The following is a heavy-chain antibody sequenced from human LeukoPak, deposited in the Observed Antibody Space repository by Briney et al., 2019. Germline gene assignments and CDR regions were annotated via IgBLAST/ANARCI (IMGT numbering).Heavy chain of an antibody. J-gene: IGHJ4*02. CDR3: ARDPSKYYDFWSGLGYEGCYFDY. CDR2: IIPILGIA. Sequence: PSASVKVSCKASGGTFSSYAISWVRQAPGQGLEWMGRIIPILGIANYAQKFQGRVTMTRDTSTSTVYMGLSSLRSEDTAVYYCARDPSKYYDFWSGLGYEGCYFDYWGQGTLVTVSS. V-gene: IGHV1-69*04. CDR1: GGTFSSYA. D-gene: IGHD3-3*01.